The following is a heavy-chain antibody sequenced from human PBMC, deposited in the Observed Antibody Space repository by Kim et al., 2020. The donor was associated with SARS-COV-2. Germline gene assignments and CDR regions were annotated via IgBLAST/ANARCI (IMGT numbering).Heavy chain of an antibody. CDR1: GYTFTSYD. V-gene: IGHV1-8*01. D-gene: IGHD3-10*01. Sequence: ASVKVSCKASGYTFTSYDINWVRQATGQGLESMGWMNPNSGNTGYAQKFQGRVTMTRNTSISTAYMELSSLRSEDTAVYYCARDYYYGSGSYYVGWFDPWGQGTLVTVSS. CDR3: ARDYYYGSGSYYVGWFDP. J-gene: IGHJ5*02. CDR2: MNPNSGNT.